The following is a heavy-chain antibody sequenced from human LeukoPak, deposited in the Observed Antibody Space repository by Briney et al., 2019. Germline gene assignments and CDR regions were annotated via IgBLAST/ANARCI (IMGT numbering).Heavy chain of an antibody. J-gene: IGHJ4*02. CDR1: GYTFTGYY. CDR3: ARDSRVASPSLCY. Sequence: GASVKVSCKASGYTFTGYYLHWVRQAPGQGLEWMGWINPNTGGTNYAQEFQGRVTMTRDTSISTAYMELSRLRSDDTAVYYCARDSRVASPSLCYWGQGTLVTVSS. D-gene: IGHD3-3*02. V-gene: IGHV1-2*02. CDR2: INPNTGGT.